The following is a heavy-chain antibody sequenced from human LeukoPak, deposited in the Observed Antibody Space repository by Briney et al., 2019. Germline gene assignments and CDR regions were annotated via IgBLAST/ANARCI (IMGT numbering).Heavy chain of an antibody. CDR3: AKDRRIAAGGTGDPDH. J-gene: IGHJ4*02. Sequence: GGSLRLSCAASGFTFSSYAMSWVRQAPGKGLEWVSVISASGGSTYYADSVKGRFTISRDNSKNTLYLQMNSLRAEDTAVYYCAKDRRIAAGGTGDPDHWGQGTLVTVSS. CDR1: GFTFSSYA. V-gene: IGHV3-23*01. D-gene: IGHD6-13*01. CDR2: ISASGGST.